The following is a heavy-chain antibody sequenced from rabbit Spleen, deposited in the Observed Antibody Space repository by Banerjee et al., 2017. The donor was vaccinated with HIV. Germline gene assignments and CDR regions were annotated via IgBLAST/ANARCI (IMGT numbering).Heavy chain of an antibody. CDR2: IEPIFGNT. D-gene: IGHD8-1*01. V-gene: IGHV1S45*01. CDR1: GVSFSDKDV. J-gene: IGHJ6*01. CDR3: ARDTGTSFSSYGMDL. Sequence: QEQLVESGGGLVQPEGSLTLTCKASGVSFSDKDVMCWVRQAPGKGLEWIGYIEPIFGNTYYANWVNGRFTISKTSSTTVTLQMTSLTAADMATYFCARDTGTSFSSYGMDLWGPGTLVTVS.